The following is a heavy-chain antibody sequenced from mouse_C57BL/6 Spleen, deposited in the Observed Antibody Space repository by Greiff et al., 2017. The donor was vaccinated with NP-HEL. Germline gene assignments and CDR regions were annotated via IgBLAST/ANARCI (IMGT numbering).Heavy chain of an antibody. CDR1: GFNIKDDY. D-gene: IGHD1-1*01. CDR2: IDPENGDT. Sequence: EVHLVESGAELVRPGASVKLSCTASGFNIKDDYMHWVKQRPEQGLEWIGWIDPENGDTEYASKFQGKATITADTSSNTAYLQLSSLTSEDTAVYYCTTVTTVADYYAMDYWGQGTSVTVSS. J-gene: IGHJ4*01. CDR3: TTVTTVADYYAMDY. V-gene: IGHV14-4*01.